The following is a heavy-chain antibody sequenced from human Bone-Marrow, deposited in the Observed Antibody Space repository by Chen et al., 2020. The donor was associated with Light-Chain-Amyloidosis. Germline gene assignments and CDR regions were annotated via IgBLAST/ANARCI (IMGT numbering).Heavy chain of an antibody. D-gene: IGHD3-9*01. CDR1: GFAFSSYA. CDR2: ISGGGGSR. V-gene: IGHV3-23*04. Sequence: EVQLVESGGGLLQRGGSRRLPCAASGFAFSSYAMSWVRQARGKGVGWVSTISGGGGSRYSGYSVKGRLTISRDNSKSAVSLKMSSLRAEDTGVYYCAKDISYDDILPGYPADAFDIWGQGTMVTVSS. J-gene: IGHJ3*02. CDR3: AKDISYDDILPGYPADAFDI.